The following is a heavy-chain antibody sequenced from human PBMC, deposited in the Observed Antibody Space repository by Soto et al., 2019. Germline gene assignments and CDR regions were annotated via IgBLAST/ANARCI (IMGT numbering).Heavy chain of an antibody. Sequence: QVQLVESGGGEVQPGRSLRLSCAASGFSFSSYAMYWVRQAPGKGLEWVAVISYDGSNKYYADSVKGRFTISRDNSKNTLYLRLNSLRAEDSAVYYCARDSPPYKATVTYGLLDYWGQGTLVTVSS. V-gene: IGHV3-30-3*01. CDR3: ARDSPPYKATVTYGLLDY. CDR1: GFSFSSYA. J-gene: IGHJ4*02. D-gene: IGHD5-12*01. CDR2: ISYDGSNK.